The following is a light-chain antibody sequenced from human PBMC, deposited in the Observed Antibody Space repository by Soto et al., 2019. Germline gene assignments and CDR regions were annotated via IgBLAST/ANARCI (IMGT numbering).Light chain of an antibody. CDR1: SSDIGNYNL. Sequence: QSALTQPPSVSGSPGQSITISCTGTSSDIGNYNLVSWYQQHPGKAPKLMIYEGSKRPSGVSNRFSGSKSGNTASLTISGLQAEDEADYYCCSYAGSFTLVFGGGTKLTVL. CDR2: EGS. V-gene: IGLV2-23*01. CDR3: CSYAGSFTLV. J-gene: IGLJ2*01.